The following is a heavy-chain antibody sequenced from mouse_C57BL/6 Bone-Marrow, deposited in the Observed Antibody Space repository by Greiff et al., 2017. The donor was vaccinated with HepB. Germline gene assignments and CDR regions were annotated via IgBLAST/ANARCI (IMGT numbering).Heavy chain of an antibody. J-gene: IGHJ2*01. V-gene: IGHV1-82*01. CDR3: AIDYSYYFDY. CDR1: GYAFSSSW. CDR2: IYPGDGDT. D-gene: IGHD2-13*01. Sequence: QVQLQQSGPELVKPGASVKISCKASGYAFSSSWMNWVKQRPGKGLEWIGRIYPGDGDTNYNGKFKGKATLTADKSSSTAYMQLSSLTSEDSAVYFCAIDYSYYFDYWGQGTTLTVSS.